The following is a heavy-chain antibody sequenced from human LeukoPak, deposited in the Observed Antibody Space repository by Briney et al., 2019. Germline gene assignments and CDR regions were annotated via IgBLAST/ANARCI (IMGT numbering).Heavy chain of an antibody. D-gene: IGHD5-12*01. CDR1: GFTFHHYA. CDR2: ISWNSGSI. CDR3: AKDKAPLYSGYDWDLDF. J-gene: IGHJ4*02. Sequence: GGSLRLSCAASGFTFHHYAIHWVRQVPGKGLELVSGISWNSGSIGYADSVKGRFTISRDNAKNSVYLQMNSLRAEDTALYYCAKDKAPLYSGYDWDLDFWGQGTLVTVSS. V-gene: IGHV3-9*01.